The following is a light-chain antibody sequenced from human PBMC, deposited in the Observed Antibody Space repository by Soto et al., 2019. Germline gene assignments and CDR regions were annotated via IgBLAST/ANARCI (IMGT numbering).Light chain of an antibody. CDR3: QQYASSPLT. CDR1: QRVGRNY. V-gene: IGKV3-20*01. CDR2: TAS. Sequence: EIVLTQSPGTLSLSPGERATLSCRASQRVGRNYLAWYQQKPGQAPGLLIYTASSRATGIPDRFSGSGSGTDFTLTISRLEPEDFAVYYGQQYASSPLTFGGGTKVEIK. J-gene: IGKJ4*01.